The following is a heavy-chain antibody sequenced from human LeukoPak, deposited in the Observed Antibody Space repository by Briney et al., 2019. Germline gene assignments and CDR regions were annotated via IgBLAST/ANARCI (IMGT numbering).Heavy chain of an antibody. J-gene: IGHJ4*02. CDR1: GFTVSTNY. D-gene: IGHD3-22*01. V-gene: IGHV3-53*01. CDR2: IYRDDTT. CDR3: ARAAYDSGSYIVNHDY. Sequence: GGSLRLSCAASGFTVSTNYMSWVRQAPGKGLEWVSVIYRDDTTCYADSVKGRFTISRDNSKNTLYLQMSSLRAEDTAVYYCARAAYDSGSYIVNHDYWGQGTLVTVSS.